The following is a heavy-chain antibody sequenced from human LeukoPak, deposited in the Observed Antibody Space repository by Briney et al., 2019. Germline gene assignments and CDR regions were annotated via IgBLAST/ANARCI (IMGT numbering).Heavy chain of an antibody. J-gene: IGHJ5*02. D-gene: IGHD2-15*01. CDR3: ARGYCSGGSCYSVENWFDP. Sequence: ASVEVSCKATGYTFTGYYMFWVRQAPGQGLEWMGRINPNSGGTNYAQKSQGRVTMTRDTSISTAYMELSRLRSDDTAVYYCARGYCSGGSCYSVENWFDPWGQGTLVTVSS. V-gene: IGHV1-2*06. CDR1: GYTFTGYY. CDR2: INPNSGGT.